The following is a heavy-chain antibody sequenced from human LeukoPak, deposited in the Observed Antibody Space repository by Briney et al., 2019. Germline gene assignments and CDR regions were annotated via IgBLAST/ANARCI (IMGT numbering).Heavy chain of an antibody. CDR3: ASAGYCSSTSCYRAVWFDP. CDR1: GGSFTGYY. Sequence: PSETLSLTCAVYGGSFTGYYWSWIRQPPGRGLEWIGEINHSGSTNYNPSLKSRVTISVDTSKNQFSLKLTSVTAADTAVYYRASAGYCSSTSCYRAVWFDPWREGTLVSVSS. V-gene: IGHV4-34*01. CDR2: INHSGST. D-gene: IGHD2-2*01. J-gene: IGHJ5*02.